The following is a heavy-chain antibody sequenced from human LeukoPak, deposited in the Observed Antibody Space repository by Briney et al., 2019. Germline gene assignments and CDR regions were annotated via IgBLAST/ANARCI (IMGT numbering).Heavy chain of an antibody. D-gene: IGHD2-15*01. CDR2: ISALNGNT. J-gene: IGHJ6*02. CDR1: GDTFTSYG. CDR3: ARGTWNIMVAKDGMDV. V-gene: IGHV1-18*01. Sequence: GASVKVSCKASGDTFTSYGFSWVRQAPGQGLQWMGWISALNGNTTYAQKFQGRVTMTTDTSTSTVYMELRSLRSDDTAVYYCARGTWNIMVAKDGMDVWGQGTTVTVSS.